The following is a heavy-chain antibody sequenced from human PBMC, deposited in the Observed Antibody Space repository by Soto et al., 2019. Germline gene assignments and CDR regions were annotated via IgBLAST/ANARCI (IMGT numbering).Heavy chain of an antibody. J-gene: IGHJ4*02. CDR1: GYTLTDLS. Sequence: QVQLVQSGAEVKKPGASVKVSCKVSGYTLTDLSMQWVRQAPGKELEWMGGFDPEDGETIYAQKCQGRVTMTEDTATDTAYMELSSLRSEDMAVYYCATHRSGRFLEWLPEGALGYWGQGTLVTVSS. CDR2: FDPEDGET. D-gene: IGHD3-3*01. V-gene: IGHV1-24*01. CDR3: ATHRSGRFLEWLPEGALGY.